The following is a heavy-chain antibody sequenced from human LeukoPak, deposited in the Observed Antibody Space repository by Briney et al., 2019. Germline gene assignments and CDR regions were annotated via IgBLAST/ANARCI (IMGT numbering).Heavy chain of an antibody. CDR3: ARDRGQGGYSYGAPLGY. J-gene: IGHJ4*02. Sequence: SEALSLTCTVSGGSISSYYWSWIRQPPGKGLEWIGYIYYSGSTNYNPSLKSRVTISVDTSKNQFSLKLSSVTAADTAVYYCARDRGQGGYSYGAPLGYWGQGTLVTVSS. CDR2: IYYSGST. V-gene: IGHV4-59*01. D-gene: IGHD5-18*01. CDR1: GGSISSYY.